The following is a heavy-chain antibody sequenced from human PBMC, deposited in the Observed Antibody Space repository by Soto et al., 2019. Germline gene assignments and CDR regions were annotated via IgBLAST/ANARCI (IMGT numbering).Heavy chain of an antibody. CDR3: ARDVLLRFLEWLSPGGMDV. D-gene: IGHD3-3*01. Sequence: GGSLRLSCAASGFTFSSYSMNWVRQAPGKGLEWVSSISSSSSYICYADSVKGRFTISRDNAKNSLYLQMNSLRAEDTAVSYCARDVLLRFLEWLSPGGMDVWGQGTTVTISS. V-gene: IGHV3-21*01. CDR2: ISSSSSYI. CDR1: GFTFSSYS. J-gene: IGHJ6*02.